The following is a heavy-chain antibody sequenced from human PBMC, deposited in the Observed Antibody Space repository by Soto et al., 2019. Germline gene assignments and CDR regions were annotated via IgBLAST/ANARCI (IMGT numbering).Heavy chain of an antibody. J-gene: IGHJ5*02. CDR3: ARDRDCSGGSCYSVGWFDP. D-gene: IGHD2-15*01. CDR1: GGTFSSYA. CDR2: IIPIFGTA. Sequence: QVQLVQSGAEVKKPGSSVNVSCKASGGTFSSYAISWVRQAPGQGLEWIGGIIPIFGTANYAQKFQGRVTITADESTSTAYMELSSLRSEDTAVYYCARDRDCSGGSCYSVGWFDPWGQGTLVTVSS. V-gene: IGHV1-69*12.